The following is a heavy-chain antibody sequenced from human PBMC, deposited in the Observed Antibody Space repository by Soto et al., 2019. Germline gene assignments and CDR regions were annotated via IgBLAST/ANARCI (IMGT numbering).Heavy chain of an antibody. CDR3: AKDAIGYCISTSCYSFDY. D-gene: IGHD2-2*01. CDR2: ISGSGGST. CDR1: GFTFSNYA. V-gene: IGHV3-23*01. Sequence: EVQLLESGGGLVQPGGSLRLSCAASGFTFSNYAMSWVRQAPGKGLEWVSAISGSGGSTYYADSVKGRFTISRDNSKNTLYLQMNSLRAEDTDVYYCAKDAIGYCISTSCYSFDYWGQGTLVTVSS. J-gene: IGHJ4*02.